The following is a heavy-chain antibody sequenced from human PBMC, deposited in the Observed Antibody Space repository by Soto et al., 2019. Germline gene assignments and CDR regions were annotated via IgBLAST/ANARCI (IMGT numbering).Heavy chain of an antibody. CDR3: AKGPSGDKVDS. CDR2: IYNSGST. J-gene: IGHJ4*02. V-gene: IGHV4-30-4*02. D-gene: IGHD1-26*01. CDR1: GGSISGGDYC. Sequence: PSETLSLTCSVSGGSISGGDYCWSWIRQAPGKGLEWIGHIYNSGSTYSNPSLMSRVIVSVDMSKNQFSLKVTSVTAADTAVYYCAKGPSGDKVDSWGQGILVTVSS.